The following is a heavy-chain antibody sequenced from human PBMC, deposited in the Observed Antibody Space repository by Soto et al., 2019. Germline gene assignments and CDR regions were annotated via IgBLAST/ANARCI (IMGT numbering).Heavy chain of an antibody. Sequence: QVQLVESGGVVVQPGRSLRLSCAASGFTFSSYGLHWVRQAPGKGLEWVSVISYDGSNKYYADSVKGRFTISRDNSKNTLYLQMNSLRAEDTAVYYCAKAFGAPPYFIVTPTTTAYWGQGTLVAVSS. CDR2: ISYDGSNK. CDR3: AKAFGAPPYFIVTPTTTAY. J-gene: IGHJ4*02. CDR1: GFTFSSYG. V-gene: IGHV3-30*18. D-gene: IGHD1-26*01.